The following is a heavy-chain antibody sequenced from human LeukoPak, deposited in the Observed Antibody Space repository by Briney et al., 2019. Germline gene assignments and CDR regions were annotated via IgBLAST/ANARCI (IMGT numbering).Heavy chain of an antibody. V-gene: IGHV4-30-2*01. D-gene: IGHD2-15*01. CDR2: IYHSGST. Sequence: LRLSCAASGFTFDDYAMHWIRQPPGKGLEWIGYIYHSGSTYYNPSLKSRVTISVDRSKNQFSLKLSSVTAADTAVYYCARADRDWFDPWGQGTLVTVSS. CDR3: ARADRDWFDP. J-gene: IGHJ5*02. CDR1: GFTFDDYA.